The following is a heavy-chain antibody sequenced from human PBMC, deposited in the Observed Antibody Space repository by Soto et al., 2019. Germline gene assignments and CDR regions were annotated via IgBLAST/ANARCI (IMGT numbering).Heavy chain of an antibody. CDR2: IWYDGSNK. D-gene: IGHD6-13*01. Sequence: PGGSLRLSCAASGFTFSSYGMHWVRQAPGKGLEWVAVIWYDGSNKYYADSVKGRFTISRDNSKNTLYLQMNSLRAEDTAVYYCAREETQAAAGTTRRYYYYYGMDVSGQGTTVTVSS. CDR1: GFTFSSYG. CDR3: AREETQAAAGTTRRYYYYYGMDV. J-gene: IGHJ6*02. V-gene: IGHV3-33*01.